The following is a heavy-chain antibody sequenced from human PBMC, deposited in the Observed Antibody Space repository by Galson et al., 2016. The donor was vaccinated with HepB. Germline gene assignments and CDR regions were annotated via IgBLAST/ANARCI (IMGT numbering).Heavy chain of an antibody. CDR1: GGSISSGAYY. Sequence: LSLTCTVSGGSISSGAYYWSWIRQPPGKGLEWIGYIDDSGTTYYNPSLKSRVTISVDTSKTQFSLKLSSVTAADTAVYHCARDRGIPTAIGWFDPWGQGTLVTVSS. J-gene: IGHJ5*02. V-gene: IGHV4-30-4*01. CDR3: ARDRGIPTAIGWFDP. CDR2: IDDSGTT. D-gene: IGHD2-2*01.